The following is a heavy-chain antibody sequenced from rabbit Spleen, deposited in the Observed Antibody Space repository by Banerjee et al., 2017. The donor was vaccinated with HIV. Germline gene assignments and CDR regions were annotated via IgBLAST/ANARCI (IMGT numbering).Heavy chain of an antibody. CDR3: ARDGAGGSYFAL. CDR1: GFTLSSYYM. V-gene: IGHV1S45*01. D-gene: IGHD8-1*01. Sequence: QEHLKESGGGLVQPGGSLKLSCTASGFTLSSYYMNWVRQAPGKGLEWIGYIDTGSGITNYATWAKGRFTIFKTSSTTVTLQLNSLTAADTATYFCARDGAGGSYFALWGQGTLVTVS. CDR2: IDTGSGIT. J-gene: IGHJ4*01.